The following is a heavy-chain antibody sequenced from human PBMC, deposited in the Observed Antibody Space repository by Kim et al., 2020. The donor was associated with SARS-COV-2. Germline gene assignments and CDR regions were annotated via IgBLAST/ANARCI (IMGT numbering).Heavy chain of an antibody. CDR1: GGTFSSYA. CDR3: ARVPYNWNYVVLSATDYYGMDV. CDR2: IIPIFGTA. V-gene: IGHV1-69*13. J-gene: IGHJ6*02. D-gene: IGHD1-7*01. Sequence: SVKVSCKASGGTFSSYAISWVRHAPGQGLEWMGGIIPIFGTANYAQKFQGRVTITADESTSTAYMELSSLRSEDTAVYYCARVPYNWNYVVLSATDYYGMDVWGQGTTVTVSS.